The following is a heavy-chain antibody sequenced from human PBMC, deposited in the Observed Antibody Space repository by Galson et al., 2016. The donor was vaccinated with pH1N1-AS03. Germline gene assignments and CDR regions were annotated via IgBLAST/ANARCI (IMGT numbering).Heavy chain of an antibody. Sequence: QSGAEVKKPGESLKISCQGSGYSFTNYWIGWVRQMPGKGLEWMGIIYLDDSDTRYSPSFQGQVTISADKSISTAHLQWSSLKALDTAMYYCARLTLSSGWPCDYWGQGTLVTVSS. CDR3: ARLTLSSGWPCDY. V-gene: IGHV5-51*01. J-gene: IGHJ4*01. D-gene: IGHD6-19*01. CDR1: GYSFTNYW. CDR2: IYLDDSDT.